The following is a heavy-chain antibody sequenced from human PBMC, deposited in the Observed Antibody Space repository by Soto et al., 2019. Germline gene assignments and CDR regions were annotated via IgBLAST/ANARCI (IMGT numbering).Heavy chain of an antibody. V-gene: IGHV4-34*01. D-gene: IGHD3-22*01. J-gene: IGHJ4*02. Sequence: PXATLSRTVAVYGGAFSGYYWSWIRQPPGKGLEWIGEINHSGSTNYNPSLKSRVTISVDTSKNQFSLKLSSVTAADTAVYYCARGLYYYDSSGYYQWGQGTLVTVSS. CDR1: GGAFSGYY. CDR3: ARGLYYYDSSGYYQ. CDR2: INHSGST.